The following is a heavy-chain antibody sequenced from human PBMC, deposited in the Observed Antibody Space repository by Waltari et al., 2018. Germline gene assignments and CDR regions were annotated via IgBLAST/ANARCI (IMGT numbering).Heavy chain of an antibody. V-gene: IGHV4-59*11. CDR1: GGSISSHY. Sequence: QVQLQESGPGLVKPSETLYLTCTVSGGSISSHYWSWIRQPPGKGLEWIGYIYYSGSTNYNPSLKSRVTISVDTSKNQFSLKLSSVTAADTAVYYCASLVPGIDYWGQGTLVTVSS. J-gene: IGHJ4*02. CDR3: ASLVPGIDY. D-gene: IGHD1-26*01. CDR2: IYYSGST.